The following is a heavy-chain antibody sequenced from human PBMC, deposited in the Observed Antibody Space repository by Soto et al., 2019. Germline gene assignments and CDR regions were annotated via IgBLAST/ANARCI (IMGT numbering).Heavy chain of an antibody. D-gene: IGHD2-15*01. CDR3: AKMEGMDAWAYSFDY. CDR1: GFTFSDFA. J-gene: IGHJ4*02. CDR2: IYGGGNGP. Sequence: EVQVLESGGGLVQPGGSLRLSCAATGFTFSDFAMSWVRQAPGKGLEWVSRIYGGGNGPHSADSVKGRVTISRDNSKNTLYLQMNSLRAEDTAVYYCAKMEGMDAWAYSFDYWGQGTLVTVSS. V-gene: IGHV3-23*01.